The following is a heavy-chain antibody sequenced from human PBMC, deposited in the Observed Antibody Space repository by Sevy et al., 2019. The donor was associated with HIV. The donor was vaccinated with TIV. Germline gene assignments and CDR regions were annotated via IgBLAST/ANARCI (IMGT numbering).Heavy chain of an antibody. CDR3: ARGRSYVDTAMVIDY. Sequence: ASVKVSCKASGGTFSSYAISWVRQAPGQGLEWMGGTIPIFGTANYAQKFQGRVTITADESTSTAYMELSSLRSEDTAVYYCARGRSYVDTAMVIDYWGQGTLVTVSS. V-gene: IGHV1-69*13. J-gene: IGHJ4*02. D-gene: IGHD5-18*01. CDR1: GGTFSSYA. CDR2: TIPIFGTA.